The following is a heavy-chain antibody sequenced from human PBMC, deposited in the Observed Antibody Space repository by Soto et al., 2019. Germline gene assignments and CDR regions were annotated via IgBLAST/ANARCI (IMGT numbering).Heavy chain of an antibody. CDR2: IYYSGST. V-gene: IGHV4-39*01. J-gene: IGHJ6*02. CDR3: DMVYPDGMDV. CDR1: GRSVSSCRYS. Sequence: PSETLSLSGAVCGRSVSSCRYSWGWFRQPPGKGLEWMGSIYYSGSTYYNPSLKRRVTISVDTSKIQFSLKLSPVTAADTAADYCDMVYPDGMDVWGQGTTVTVSS. D-gene: IGHD2-8*01.